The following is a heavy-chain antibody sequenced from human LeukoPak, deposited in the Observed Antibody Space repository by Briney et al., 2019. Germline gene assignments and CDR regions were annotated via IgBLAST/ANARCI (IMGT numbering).Heavy chain of an antibody. CDR3: ARGLGIFDHGDYPGGIY. Sequence: GGSLRLSCAASGFTFSSYWMHWARQAPGKGLVWVARINRDGSITTYADSVKGRFTISRDNAKNTLYLQMNSLRDEDTAVYYCARGLGIFDHGDYPGGIYWGQGTLVPVSS. CDR2: INRDGSIT. J-gene: IGHJ4*02. D-gene: IGHD4-17*01. CDR1: GFTFSSYW. V-gene: IGHV3-74*01.